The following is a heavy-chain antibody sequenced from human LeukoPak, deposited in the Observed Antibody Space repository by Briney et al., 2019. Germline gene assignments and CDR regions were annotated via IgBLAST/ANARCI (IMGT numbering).Heavy chain of an antibody. J-gene: IGHJ4*02. V-gene: IGHV3-11*01. D-gene: IGHD1-26*01. CDR3: ARAGIVGAATESPFDN. Sequence: GGSLRLSCAASGFTFSDYYMSWIRQAPGKGLEWLSYISSRGSSIYSADSVKGRFTISRDNSKNSLYLQMNSLRAGDTAVYYCARAGIVGAATESPFDNWGQGTLVTVSS. CDR1: GFTFSDYY. CDR2: ISSRGSSI.